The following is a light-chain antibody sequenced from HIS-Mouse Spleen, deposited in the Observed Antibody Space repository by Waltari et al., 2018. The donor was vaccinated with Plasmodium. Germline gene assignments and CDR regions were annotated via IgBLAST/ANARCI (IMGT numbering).Light chain of an antibody. J-gene: IGKJ3*01. CDR1: QSVSSN. CDR2: GAS. V-gene: IGKV3-15*01. CDR3: QQYNNWSFT. Sequence: EIVMTQSPATLSVSPGERATLSCRARQSVSSNLACYQQKPGQAPRLRIYGASTRATGIPARFSGSGSGTEFTLTISSLQSEDFAVYYCQQYNNWSFTFGPGTKVDIK.